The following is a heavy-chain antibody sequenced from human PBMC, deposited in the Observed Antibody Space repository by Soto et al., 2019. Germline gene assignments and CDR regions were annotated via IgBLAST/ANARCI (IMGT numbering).Heavy chain of an antibody. CDR1: GFTFSSHA. V-gene: IGHV3-23*01. D-gene: IGHD2-8*01. CDR2: ISGSGGST. CDR3: ARQDIVLMVYANPGGFDY. J-gene: IGHJ4*02. Sequence: EVQLLESGGGLVQPGGSLRLSCAASGFTFSSHAMSWVRQAPGKGLEWVSAISGSGGSTYYADSVKGRFTISRDNSKNTLYLQMNSLRAEDTAVYYCARQDIVLMVYANPGGFDYWGQGTLVTVSS.